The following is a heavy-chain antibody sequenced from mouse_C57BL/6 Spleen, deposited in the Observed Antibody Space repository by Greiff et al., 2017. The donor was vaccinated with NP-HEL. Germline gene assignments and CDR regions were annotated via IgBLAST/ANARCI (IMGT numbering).Heavy chain of an antibody. J-gene: IGHJ3*01. Sequence: QVHVKQSGPELVKPGASVKISCKASGYSFTSYYIHWVKQRPGQGLEWIGWIYPGSGNTKYNEKFKGKATLTADTSSSTAYMQLSSLTSEDSAVYYCARDYYYGSSFFAYWGQGTLVTVSA. CDR2: IYPGSGNT. CDR3: ARDYYYGSSFFAY. V-gene: IGHV1-66*01. CDR1: GYSFTSYY. D-gene: IGHD1-1*01.